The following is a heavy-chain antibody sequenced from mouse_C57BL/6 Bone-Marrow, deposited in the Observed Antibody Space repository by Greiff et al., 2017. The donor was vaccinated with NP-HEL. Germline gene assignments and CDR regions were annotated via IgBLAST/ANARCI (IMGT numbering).Heavy chain of an antibody. CDR2: IYPRSGNT. CDR3: AGGGGSYWYFEV. Sequence: VQLQQSGAELARPGASVKLSCKASGYTFTSYGISWVKQRTGQGLEWIGEIYPRSGNTYYNEKFKGKATLTADKSSSTAYMELRSLTSEDSAVFSCAGGGGSYWYFEVWGKGTTVTVSS. V-gene: IGHV1-81*01. J-gene: IGHJ1*03. D-gene: IGHD1-1*02. CDR1: GYTFTSYG.